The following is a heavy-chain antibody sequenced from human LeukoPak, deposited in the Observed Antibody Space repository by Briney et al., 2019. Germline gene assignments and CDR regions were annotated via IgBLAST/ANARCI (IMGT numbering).Heavy chain of an antibody. CDR1: GYTFSNYD. J-gene: IGHJ3*01. CDR3: TRGGGWSEIALDV. D-gene: IGHD6-19*01. V-gene: IGHV1-8*01. Sequence: ASVKVSCKASGYTFSNYDINWVRQAPGQGLEWMGWMNPTSGNTVYGHRFQGRVTMTSDTSINTAFMELISLTSEDAAVYYCTRGGGWSEIALDVWGQGTVVTVSP. CDR2: MNPTSGNT.